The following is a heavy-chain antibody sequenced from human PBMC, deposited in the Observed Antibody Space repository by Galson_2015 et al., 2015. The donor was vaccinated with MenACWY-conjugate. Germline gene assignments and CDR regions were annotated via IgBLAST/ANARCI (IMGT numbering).Heavy chain of an antibody. J-gene: IGHJ1*01. Sequence: SLRLSCAASGFTFSSYSMNWVRQAPGKGLEWVSYISESSSTIVYADSVKGRFTISRDNAKNSLYLQMNSLRAEDTAVYYCASRESSSWYRQYFQHWGQGTL. D-gene: IGHD6-13*01. V-gene: IGHV3-48*01. CDR2: ISESSSTI. CDR1: GFTFSSYS. CDR3: ASRESSSWYRQYFQH.